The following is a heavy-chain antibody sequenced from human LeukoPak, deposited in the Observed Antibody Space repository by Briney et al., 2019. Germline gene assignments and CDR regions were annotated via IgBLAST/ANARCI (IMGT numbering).Heavy chain of an antibody. V-gene: IGHV3-23*01. CDR2: ISGSGDYT. Sequence: GGSLRLSCAASGFTFSNYAMSWVRQAPGRGLEWVSAISGSGDYTNYADSVKGRFTISRDNSKNTLYLQMNSLRAEDTAVYYCARGIRDYALDYWGQGTLVTVSS. CDR3: ARGIRDYALDY. CDR1: GFTFSNYA. J-gene: IGHJ4*02. D-gene: IGHD4-17*01.